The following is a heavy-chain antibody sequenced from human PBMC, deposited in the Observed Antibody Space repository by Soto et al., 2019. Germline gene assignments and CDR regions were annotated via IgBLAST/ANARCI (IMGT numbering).Heavy chain of an antibody. V-gene: IGHV3-73*02. CDR1: GFTFSDSA. CDR3: TTRADLPAY. J-gene: IGHJ4*02. CDR2: IRGKAFSYAT. Sequence: EVQLVESGGGLVQPGGSLKLSCAVSGFTFSDSAMHWVRQASGKGLEWVGRIRGKAFSYATAYAASVKGRFTISRDDSKNTAYLQMNSLKTEDTAVYYCTTRADLPAYWGLGPLVTVSS.